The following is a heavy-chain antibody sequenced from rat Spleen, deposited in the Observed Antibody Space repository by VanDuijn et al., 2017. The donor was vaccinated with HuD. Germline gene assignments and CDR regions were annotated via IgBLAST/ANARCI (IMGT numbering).Heavy chain of an antibody. Sequence: EVQLVESGGGLVQPGRSLKLSCAASGFTFSNSGMAWVRQAPTKGLEWVATISYDCSSTYYRDSVKGRFTISRDTAQNTLYLQMNSLRSEDTATYFCTRGGPYIYTTDFFGVMDVWGQGASVTVSS. V-gene: IGHV5-29*01. CDR1: GFTFSNSG. CDR3: TRGGPYIYTTDFFGVMDV. D-gene: IGHD1-6*01. J-gene: IGHJ4*01. CDR2: ISYDCSST.